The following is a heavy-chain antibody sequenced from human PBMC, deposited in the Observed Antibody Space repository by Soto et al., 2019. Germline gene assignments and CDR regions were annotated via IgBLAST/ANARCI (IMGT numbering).Heavy chain of an antibody. V-gene: IGHV3-23*01. CDR2: ISCCGGAA. Sequence: EVQLLESGGGLVRPGESLRLSCAASGFNFNKYAMSWVRQAPEEGLEWVSGISCCGGAASYADSVKGRFTIARDDAKNTLYLDMNSLRVEDPAEYYCAKADGQQWLLPHLENWGRGTLVTVS. J-gene: IGHJ4*02. D-gene: IGHD6-19*01. CDR1: GFNFNKYA. CDR3: AKADGQQWLLPHLEN.